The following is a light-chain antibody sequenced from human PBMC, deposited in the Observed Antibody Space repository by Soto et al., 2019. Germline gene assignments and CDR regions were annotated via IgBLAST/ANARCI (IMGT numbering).Light chain of an antibody. Sequence: DIQMTQSPSSLSASVRDRVTITCRASQASNNYLAWYQQRPVKVPKLLIYGATTLQPGVPSRFSGSLSVTDVTLTISSLQPEDVATYYCQSCKSGVFIFGPGTKVDTK. CDR2: GAT. J-gene: IGKJ3*01. V-gene: IGKV1-27*01. CDR3: QSCKSGVFI. CDR1: QASNNY.